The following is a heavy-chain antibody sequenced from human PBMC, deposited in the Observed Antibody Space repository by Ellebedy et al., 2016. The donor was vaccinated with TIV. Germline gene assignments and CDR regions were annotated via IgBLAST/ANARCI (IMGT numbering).Heavy chain of an antibody. D-gene: IGHD3-10*01. J-gene: IGHJ4*02. CDR2: IFPGYSDT. V-gene: IGHV5-51*01. CDR3: ARAVLQGVRGRRSSFEY. CDR1: GYGFTNYW. Sequence: PGGSLRLSCKGSGYGFTNYWIGWVRQMPGKGLEWMGIIFPGYSDTRYSPSFEGQVTISADKSINTAYLQWSSLKATDTAIYYCARAVLQGVRGRRSSFEYWGQGTLVTVSS.